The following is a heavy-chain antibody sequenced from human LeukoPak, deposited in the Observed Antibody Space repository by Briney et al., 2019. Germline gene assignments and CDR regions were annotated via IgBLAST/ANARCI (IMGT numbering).Heavy chain of an antibody. J-gene: IGHJ4*02. CDR2: ISAYNGNT. Sequence: ASVKVSCKASGYTFTSYGISWVRQAPGQGLEWMGWISAYNGNTNYAQKLQGRVTMTTDTSTSTAYMELRSLRSDDTAVYYCARVFHDSSGYYPNYFDYWGQGTLVTVSS. V-gene: IGHV1-18*01. CDR1: GYTFTSYG. CDR3: ARVFHDSSGYYPNYFDY. D-gene: IGHD3-22*01.